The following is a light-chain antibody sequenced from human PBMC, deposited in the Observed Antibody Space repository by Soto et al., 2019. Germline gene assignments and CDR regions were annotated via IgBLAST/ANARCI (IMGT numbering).Light chain of an antibody. CDR1: QSVSSN. Sequence: EIVMTQSPATLSVSPGERATLSCRASQSVSSNLAWYQQKPGQAPRLLIYGASTRATGMSARFSGIGSGTEFTLTISSLQSEDSAVYYCQQYNNWPLSFGGGTKVDIK. J-gene: IGKJ4*01. CDR2: GAS. CDR3: QQYNNWPLS. V-gene: IGKV3-15*01.